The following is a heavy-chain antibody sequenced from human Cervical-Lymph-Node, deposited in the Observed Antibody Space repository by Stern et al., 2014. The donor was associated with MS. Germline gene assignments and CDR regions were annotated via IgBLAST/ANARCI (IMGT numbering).Heavy chain of an antibody. CDR2: IHPIIGTA. J-gene: IGHJ4*02. Sequence: QVQLVQSGAEVQKPGSSVKVSCRASGGTFSSYDISWVRQAPGHGLEWMGGIHPIIGTANPPHKYQGRVTSAADESPGTAYMELSSLRSADTAIYYCALGGFGRYFEYWGQGTLVTVSS. CDR3: ALGGFGRYFEY. CDR1: GGTFSSYD. D-gene: IGHD3-10*01. V-gene: IGHV1-69*01.